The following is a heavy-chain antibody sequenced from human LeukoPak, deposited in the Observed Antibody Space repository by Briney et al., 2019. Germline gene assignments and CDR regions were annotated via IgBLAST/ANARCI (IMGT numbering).Heavy chain of an antibody. CDR2: ISAYNGNT. CDR1: GYTFTSYG. Sequence: ASVTVSCKASGYTFTSYGISWVRQAPGQGLEWMGWISAYNGNTNYAQKLQGRVTMTTDTSTSTAYMELRSLRSDDTAVYYCARDRPPYYDSSGYSDAFDIWGQGTMVTVSS. D-gene: IGHD3-22*01. J-gene: IGHJ3*02. V-gene: IGHV1-18*01. CDR3: ARDRPPYYDSSGYSDAFDI.